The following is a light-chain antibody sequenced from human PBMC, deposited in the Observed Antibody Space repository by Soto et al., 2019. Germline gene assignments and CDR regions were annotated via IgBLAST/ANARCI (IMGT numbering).Light chain of an antibody. V-gene: IGKV3-20*01. CDR1: QSVSRSY. J-gene: IGKJ1*01. CDR2: EAS. Sequence: TQCPFTMSVSPVDRATLSCSSSQSVSRSYLGWYQQRPGQAPRLLIYEASSRATGIPDRFSGSGSGTDFTLTISRLEPEDFAVYYCQQYATSPQTFGQGTKVDIK. CDR3: QQYATSPQT.